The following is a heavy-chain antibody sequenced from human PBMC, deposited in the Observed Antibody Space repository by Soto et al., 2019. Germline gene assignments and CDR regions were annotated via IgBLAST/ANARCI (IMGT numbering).Heavy chain of an antibody. CDR1: GDSITRNSYF. D-gene: IGHD3-9*01. J-gene: IGHJ4*02. CDR3: ARHFSVDIFDY. CDR2: IYYSGST. Sequence: SETLSLTCTVSGDSITRNSYFWAWIRQPPGKGLEWIGSIYYSGSTYHNPSLKSRVTISVDRSNNQFSLKLTSVTAADTAVYYCARHFSVDIFDYWGKGALVTVSS. V-gene: IGHV4-39*01.